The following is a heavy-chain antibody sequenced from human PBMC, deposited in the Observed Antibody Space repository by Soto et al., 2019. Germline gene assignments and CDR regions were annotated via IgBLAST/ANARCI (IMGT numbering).Heavy chain of an antibody. D-gene: IGHD6-19*01. CDR2: TYYRSNWRH. CDR1: GDSVSSNAAA. Sequence: SQTLSLTCAISGDSVSSNAAAWNWIRSSPSRGLEWLGRTYYRSNWRHDYAVSVRSRITVNPDTSKNHFSLQLNSVTPDDTAVYYCARGVAGSGFDLWGQGTLVTVSS. J-gene: IGHJ4*02. CDR3: ARGVAGSGFDL. V-gene: IGHV6-1*01.